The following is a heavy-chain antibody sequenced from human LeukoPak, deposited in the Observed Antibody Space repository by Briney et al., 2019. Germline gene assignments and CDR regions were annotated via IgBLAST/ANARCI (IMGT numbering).Heavy chain of an antibody. CDR3: AKDRRGYSYSDY. CDR2: ISYDGSNK. J-gene: IGHJ4*02. D-gene: IGHD5-18*01. CDR1: GFTFSSYG. V-gene: IGHV3-30*18. Sequence: GGSLRLSCAASGFTFSSYGMHWVRQAPGKGLEWVAVISYDGSNKYYADSVKGRFTISRDNSKNTLYLQMNSLRAGDTAVYYCAKDRRGYSYSDYWGQGTLVTVSS.